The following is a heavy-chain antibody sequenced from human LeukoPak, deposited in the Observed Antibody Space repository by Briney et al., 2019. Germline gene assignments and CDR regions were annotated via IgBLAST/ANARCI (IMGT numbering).Heavy chain of an antibody. CDR2: INHSGST. CDR1: GGSFSGYY. Sequence: SETLSLTCAVYGGSFSGYYWSWIRQPPGKGLEWIGEINHSGSTNYNPSLKSRVTISVDTSKNQFSLKLSSVTAADTAVYYCARGKRYCSSGSCYSQLDTYYYYMDVWGKGTTVTVSS. J-gene: IGHJ6*03. D-gene: IGHD2-15*01. CDR3: ARGKRYCSSGSCYSQLDTYYYYMDV. V-gene: IGHV4-34*01.